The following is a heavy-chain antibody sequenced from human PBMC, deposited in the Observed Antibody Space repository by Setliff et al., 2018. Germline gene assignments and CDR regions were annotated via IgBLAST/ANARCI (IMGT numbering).Heavy chain of an antibody. D-gene: IGHD3-10*01. CDR3: ARRQGASGTTLYY. Sequence: ASVKVSCKASGYPFTSYDINWVRQATGQGLEWMGWMNPNSGNTGYAQKFQGRVTMTRNTSISTAYMELTNLRSEDTAVYYCARRQGASGTTLYYWGQGTLVTVSS. V-gene: IGHV1-8*02. J-gene: IGHJ4*02. CDR2: MNPNSGNT. CDR1: GYPFTSYD.